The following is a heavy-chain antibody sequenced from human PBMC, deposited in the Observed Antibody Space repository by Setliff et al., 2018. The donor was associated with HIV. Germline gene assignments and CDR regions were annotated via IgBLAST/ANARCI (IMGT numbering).Heavy chain of an antibody. Sequence: ASVKVSCKASEYTFTSYYIHWVRQAPGQGLEWMGVINTSGGTTRNSQKFQGRITMTRDTSTSTVYMELISLRSEDTAVYYCARGGLVPVAWGYFDYWGQGTLVT. J-gene: IGHJ4*02. V-gene: IGHV1-46*01. D-gene: IGHD2-2*01. CDR1: EYTFTSYY. CDR3: ARGGLVPVAWGYFDY. CDR2: INTSGGTT.